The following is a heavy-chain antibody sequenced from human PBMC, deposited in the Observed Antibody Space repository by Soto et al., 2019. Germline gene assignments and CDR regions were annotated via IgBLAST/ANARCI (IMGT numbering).Heavy chain of an antibody. CDR1: GFTFNTYW. Sequence: GGSLRLSCATSGFTFNTYWMGWVRQAPRTGLEWVANIKGDESEKSYADSVKGRFTISRDNAKDSLYLQMNSLRAEDTAIYYCAAWSRRNWFDYWGQGTLVTVSS. V-gene: IGHV3-7*05. CDR3: AAWSRRNWFDY. CDR2: IKGDESEK. J-gene: IGHJ4*02. D-gene: IGHD1-1*01.